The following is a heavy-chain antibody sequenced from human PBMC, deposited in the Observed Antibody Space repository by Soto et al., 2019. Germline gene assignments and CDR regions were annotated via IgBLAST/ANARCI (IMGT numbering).Heavy chain of an antibody. CDR1: GGTFSSYA. CDR2: IIPIFGTA. Sequence: QVQLVQSGAEVKKPGSSVKVSCKASGGTFSSYAISWVRQAPGQGLEWMGGIIPIFGTATYAQKFQGRVTSTADEYTRTSYMELSSLRSEDTAVYYCGRESRYCSGGSCYFLPGIDYWGQGTLVTVSS. CDR3: GRESRYCSGGSCYFLPGIDY. V-gene: IGHV1-69*12. D-gene: IGHD2-15*01. J-gene: IGHJ4*02.